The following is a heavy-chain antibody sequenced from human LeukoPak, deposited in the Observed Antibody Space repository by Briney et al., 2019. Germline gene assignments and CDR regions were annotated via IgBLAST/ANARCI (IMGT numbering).Heavy chain of an antibody. Sequence: ASVKVSCKASGGTFSSYAISWVRQAPGQGLEWMGGIIPIFGTANYAQKFQGRVTITADESTSTAYMELSSLRSEDTAVYYRARDASPVPYYYYYYGMDVWGQGTTVTVSS. CDR2: IIPIFGTA. V-gene: IGHV1-69*13. D-gene: IGHD2-2*01. CDR1: GGTFSSYA. CDR3: ARDASPVPYYYYYYGMDV. J-gene: IGHJ6*02.